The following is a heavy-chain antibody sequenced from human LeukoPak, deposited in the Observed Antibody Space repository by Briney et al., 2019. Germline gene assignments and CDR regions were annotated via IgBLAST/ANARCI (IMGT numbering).Heavy chain of an antibody. V-gene: IGHV1-2*02. CDR2: INPNSGGT. Sequence: AASVKVSCKASGYTFTGYYMHWVRQAPGQGLEWMGWINPNSGGTNYAQKFQGRVTMTRDTSISTAYMELSRLRSDDTAVYYCARAREEPHYYGSGSYFNWFDPWGQGTLVTVSS. CDR3: ARAREEPHYYGSGSYFNWFDP. J-gene: IGHJ5*02. CDR1: GYTFTGYY. D-gene: IGHD3-10*01.